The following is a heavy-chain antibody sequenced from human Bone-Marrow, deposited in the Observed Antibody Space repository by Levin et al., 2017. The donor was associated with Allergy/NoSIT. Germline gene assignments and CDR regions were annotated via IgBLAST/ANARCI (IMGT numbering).Heavy chain of an antibody. CDR3: AHHKFWFGELPFDY. J-gene: IGHJ4*02. Sequence: SGPTLVKPTQTLTLSCSFSGFSLSSNGVGVGWIRQAPGKALEWLALIYWDDDKRYSPSLTSRPNITKDTSTNQAALTITNMAPVDTGTYYCAHHKFWFGELPFDYWGRGSLVTVSS. CDR2: IYWDDDK. D-gene: IGHD3-10*01. V-gene: IGHV2-5*02. CDR1: GFSLSSNGVG.